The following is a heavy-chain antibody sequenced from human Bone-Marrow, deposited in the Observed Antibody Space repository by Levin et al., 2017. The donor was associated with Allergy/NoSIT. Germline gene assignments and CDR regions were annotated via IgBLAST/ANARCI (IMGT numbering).Heavy chain of an antibody. Sequence: WASVKVSCKASGYTFTSYGISWVRQAPGQGLEWMGWISAYNGNTNYAQKLQGRVTMTTDTSTSTAYMELRSLRSDDTAVYYCARDLGCTGGVCYHWFDPWGQGTLVTVSS. D-gene: IGHD2-8*02. V-gene: IGHV1-18*01. J-gene: IGHJ5*02. CDR3: ARDLGCTGGVCYHWFDP. CDR1: GYTFTSYG. CDR2: ISAYNGNT.